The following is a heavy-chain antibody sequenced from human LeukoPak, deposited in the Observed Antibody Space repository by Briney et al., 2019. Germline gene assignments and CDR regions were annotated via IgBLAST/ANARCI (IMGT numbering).Heavy chain of an antibody. CDR3: ARDWSFGGSGRNYYYMDV. CDR1: GGSISSYY. Sequence: SETLSLTCIVSGGSISSYYWSWIRQPAGKGLEWIGRIYTTGSTNYNPSLKSRVTVSVDTSKNQFSLKLSSVTAADTAVYYCARDWSFGGSGRNYYYMDVWGKGTTVTISS. CDR2: IYTTGST. D-gene: IGHD3-16*01. V-gene: IGHV4-4*07. J-gene: IGHJ6*03.